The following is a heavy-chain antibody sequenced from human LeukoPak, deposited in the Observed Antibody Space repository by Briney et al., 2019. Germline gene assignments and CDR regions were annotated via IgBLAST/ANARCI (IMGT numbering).Heavy chain of an antibody. CDR1: GFTFSDYY. CDR2: ISSSGSTI. V-gene: IGHV3-11*01. J-gene: IGHJ4*02. CDR3: ARDLDYYGSGSYYFY. Sequence: GGSLRLSCAASGFTFSDYYMSWIRQAPGKGLEGVSYISSSGSTIYYADSVKGRFTISRDNAKNSLYLQMNSLRAEDTAVYYCARDLDYYGSGSYYFYWGQGTLVTVSS. D-gene: IGHD3-10*01.